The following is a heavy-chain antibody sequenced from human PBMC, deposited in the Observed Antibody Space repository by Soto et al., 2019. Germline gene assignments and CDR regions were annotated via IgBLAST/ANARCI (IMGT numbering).Heavy chain of an antibody. Sequence: GGSLRLSCAASGFTFSSYWMSWVRQAPGKGLEWVANIKQDGSEKYYVDSVKGRFTISRDNAKNSLYLQMNSLRAEDTAVYYCARDLVYRSSTSCYSSRAFDIWGQGTMVTVSS. J-gene: IGHJ3*02. CDR1: GFTFSSYW. CDR2: IKQDGSEK. CDR3: ARDLVYRSSTSCYSSRAFDI. D-gene: IGHD2-2*01. V-gene: IGHV3-7*01.